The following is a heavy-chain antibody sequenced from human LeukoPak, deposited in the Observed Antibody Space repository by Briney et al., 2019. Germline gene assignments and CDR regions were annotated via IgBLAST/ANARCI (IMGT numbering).Heavy chain of an antibody. V-gene: IGHV3-21*01. J-gene: IGHJ4*02. CDR1: GFTFSSYW. Sequence: PGGSLRLSCAASGFTFSSYWMSWVRQAPGKGLEWVSSISSSSSDIYYADSVKGRFTISRDNAKNSLYLQMNSLRAEDTAVYYCASLSHRIFHDSGSYCYWGQGTLVTVSS. CDR2: ISSSSSDI. D-gene: IGHD3-10*01. CDR3: ASLSHRIFHDSGSYCY.